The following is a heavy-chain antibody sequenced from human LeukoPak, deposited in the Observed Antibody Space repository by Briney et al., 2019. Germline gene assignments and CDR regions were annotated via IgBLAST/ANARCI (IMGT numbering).Heavy chain of an antibody. D-gene: IGHD6-6*01. Sequence: PGGSLRLSCAASGFTVSSNYMSGVRQAPGKGLEWVSVIYSGASTYYADSVKGRFTISRDNANNTLYLQMNSLRAEDTAVDYCATSIAARPSMDVWGQGTTVTVSS. CDR2: IYSGAST. CDR1: GFTVSSNY. CDR3: ATSIAARPSMDV. V-gene: IGHV3-66*01. J-gene: IGHJ6*02.